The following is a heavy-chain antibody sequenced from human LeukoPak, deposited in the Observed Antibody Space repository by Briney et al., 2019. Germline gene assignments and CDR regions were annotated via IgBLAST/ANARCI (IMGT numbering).Heavy chain of an antibody. CDR1: GFTFSSYA. CDR3: AKFSSGWTYFDY. J-gene: IGHJ4*02. D-gene: IGHD6-19*01. Sequence: GGSLRLSCAASGFTFSSYAMSWVRQAPGRGLEWVSAISSGGGATYYADSVKGRFTISRDNSKNTVYLQMNRLRAEDTAIYYCAKFSSGWTYFDYWGQGTLVTVSS. CDR2: ISSGGGAT. V-gene: IGHV3-23*01.